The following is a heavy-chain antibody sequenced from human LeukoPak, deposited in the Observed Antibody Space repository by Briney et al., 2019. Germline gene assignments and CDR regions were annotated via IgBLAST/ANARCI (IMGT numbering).Heavy chain of an antibody. CDR2: ISGSGGST. CDR1: GFTFSSYA. Sequence: GGSLRLSCAASGFTFSSYAMSWVRQAPGKGLEWVSAISGSGGSTYYADSVKGRFTISRDNSKNTLYLQMNSLRVEDTAVYYCARDYDFWSGYYTGIFDYWGQGTLVTVSS. D-gene: IGHD3-3*01. V-gene: IGHV3-23*01. CDR3: ARDYDFWSGYYTGIFDY. J-gene: IGHJ4*02.